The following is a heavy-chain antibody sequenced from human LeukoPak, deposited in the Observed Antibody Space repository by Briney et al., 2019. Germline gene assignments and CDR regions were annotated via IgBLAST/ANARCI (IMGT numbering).Heavy chain of an antibody. J-gene: IGHJ4*02. Sequence: GASVKVSCKASGDTFTNYGISWVRQAPGQGLEWMGWINPNSGGTNYAQKFQGRVTMTRDTSISTAYMELSRLRSDDTAVYYCARDIYNWNDDPDYWGQGTLVTVSS. V-gene: IGHV1-2*02. CDR2: INPNSGGT. CDR3: ARDIYNWNDDPDY. CDR1: GDTFTNYG. D-gene: IGHD1-1*01.